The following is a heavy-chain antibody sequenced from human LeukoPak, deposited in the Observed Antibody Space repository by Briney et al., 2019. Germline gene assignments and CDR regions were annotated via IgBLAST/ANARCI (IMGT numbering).Heavy chain of an antibody. CDR3: ARRAALTNYYYGMDV. CDR2: ISAYNGST. Sequence: PGASVKVSCKASGYTFTSYGISWVRQAPGQGLEWMGWISAYNGSTNYAQKLQGRVTMTTDTSTSTAYMELSSLRSEDTAVYYCARRAALTNYYYGMDVWGQGTTVTVSS. J-gene: IGHJ6*02. V-gene: IGHV1-18*01. D-gene: IGHD4/OR15-4a*01. CDR1: GYTFTSYG.